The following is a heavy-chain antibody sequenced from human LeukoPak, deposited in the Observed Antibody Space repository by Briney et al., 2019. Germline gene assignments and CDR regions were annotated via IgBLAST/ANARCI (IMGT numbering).Heavy chain of an antibody. CDR3: ARAPPSNTAYFDL. Sequence: SETLSLTCAVYGGSFSGYYWSWIRQPPGKGLEWIGEINHSGSTNYNPSLKSRVTISVDASKNQFSLKLSSVTAADTAVYYCARAPPSNTAYFDLWGRGTLVTVSS. V-gene: IGHV4-34*01. CDR1: GGSFSGYY. CDR2: INHSGST. J-gene: IGHJ2*01. D-gene: IGHD4-17*01.